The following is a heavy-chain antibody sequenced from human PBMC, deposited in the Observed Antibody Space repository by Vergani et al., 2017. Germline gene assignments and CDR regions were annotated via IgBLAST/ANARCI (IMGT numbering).Heavy chain of an antibody. CDR3: ARGSVLIAAAVDY. V-gene: IGHV4-39*01. J-gene: IGHJ4*02. D-gene: IGHD6-13*01. CDR2: IYYRAST. CDR1: GGSTSSSSYY. Sequence: QLQLQESGPGLVKPSETLSLTCTVSGGSTSSSSYYWGWIRQPPGKGLEWIGSIYYRASTYYHPSLKSRDTISVDPSKHQFSLKLSSVTAANPAVYYCARGSVLIAAAVDYWGQGTLVTVSS.